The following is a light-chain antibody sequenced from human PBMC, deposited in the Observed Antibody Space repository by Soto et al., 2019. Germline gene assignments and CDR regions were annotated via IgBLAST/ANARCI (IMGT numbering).Light chain of an antibody. CDR3: QQRSHWPRT. J-gene: IGKJ1*01. Sequence: IVLTQSPATLSLSPGKTATLSCRASQNISSYFIWYQQKPGQAPRLLIYAVSNRATGIPARFSGSGSGTDFSLTISRLEPEDFAVYYCQQRSHWPRTFGQGTKVEIK. CDR1: QNISSY. CDR2: AVS. V-gene: IGKV3-11*01.